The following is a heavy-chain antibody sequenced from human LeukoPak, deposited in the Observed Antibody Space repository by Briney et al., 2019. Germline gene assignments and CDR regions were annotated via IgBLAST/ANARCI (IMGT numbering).Heavy chain of an antibody. CDR2: IHGGGST. CDR3: ASTTPIRGDGY. CDR1: GFTFSSYA. D-gene: IGHD3-10*01. V-gene: IGHV3-66*01. J-gene: IGHJ4*02. Sequence: GGSLRLSCAASGFTFSSYAMSWVRQAPGKGLEWVSVIHGGGSTYYADSVKGRFTISRDNSKNTLYLQMNSLRAEDTAVYYCASTTPIRGDGYWGQGTLVTVSS.